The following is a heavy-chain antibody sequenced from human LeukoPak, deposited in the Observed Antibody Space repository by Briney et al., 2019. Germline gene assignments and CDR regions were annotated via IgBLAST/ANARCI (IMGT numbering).Heavy chain of an antibody. J-gene: IGHJ4*02. CDR3: AREAAAGWIDY. V-gene: IGHV1-18*01. CDR1: GYTFTRYG. D-gene: IGHD6-13*01. CDR2: INADNGNT. Sequence: ASVKVSCKASGYTFTRYGISWVRQAPGQGLEWMGWINADNGNTNHAQKLQGRVTMTTDTSTSTAYMELRGLRSDDTAVYYCAREAAAGWIDYWGQGTLVTVSS.